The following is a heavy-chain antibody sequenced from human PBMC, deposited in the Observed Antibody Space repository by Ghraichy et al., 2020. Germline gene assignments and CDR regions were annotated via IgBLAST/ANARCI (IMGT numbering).Heavy chain of an antibody. V-gene: IGHV3-23*01. CDR1: GFTFNTCA. CDR3: AKGDGSGSYFFDF. J-gene: IGHJ4*02. CDR2: ISGSGETP. D-gene: IGHD3-10*01. Sequence: GGSLRLSCAASGFTFNTCAMAWVRQAPGKGLEWVSAISGSGETPYYADSVKGRFSISRDNSQNTIYLQMNSLRPDDTAEYYCAKGDGSGSYFFDFWGQGTLVTVAS.